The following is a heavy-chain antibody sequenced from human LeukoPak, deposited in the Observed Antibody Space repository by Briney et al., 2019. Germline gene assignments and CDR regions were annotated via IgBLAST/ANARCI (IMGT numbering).Heavy chain of an antibody. CDR2: IKRETDGGTI. V-gene: IGHV3-15*01. Sequence: GGSLRLSCAASGFTLNNAWMSWVRQAPGKGLEWLGRIKRETDGGTIDYAAPVKGRFTISRDDSRNTLYLQMDSPKIEGTAVYYCTTDRYYDNSELQFQHWGQGTLVTVSS. D-gene: IGHD3-22*01. CDR3: TTDRYYDNSELQFQH. J-gene: IGHJ1*01. CDR1: GFTLNNAW.